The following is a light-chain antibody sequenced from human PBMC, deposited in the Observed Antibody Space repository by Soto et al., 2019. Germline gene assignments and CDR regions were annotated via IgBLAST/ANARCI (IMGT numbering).Light chain of an antibody. CDR2: WAS. J-gene: IGKJ3*01. CDR1: QSVLYSSNDKNY. Sequence: DIVMTQSPDSLAVSRGERATINCKSSQSVLYSSNDKNYLAWSQQKPGQPPKLLIYWASTRESGVPDRFSGSGSGTDFTLTISSLQAEDVVVYYCQQYYSTPYTFGPGTKVDIK. CDR3: QQYYSTPYT. V-gene: IGKV4-1*01.